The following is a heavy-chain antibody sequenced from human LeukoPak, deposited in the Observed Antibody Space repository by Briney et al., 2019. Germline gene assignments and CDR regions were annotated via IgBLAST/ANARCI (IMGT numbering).Heavy chain of an antibody. CDR2: IFPTGST. V-gene: IGHV4-30-2*01. CDR1: GASISTVGYS. CDR3: ARMAGRTVDH. Sequence: PSETLSLTCAVSGASISTVGYSWSWIRQPPGKGLEWIVYIFPTGSTSYNPSLKSRLTISLDRSNNQFSLRLNSVTAADTAVYYCARMAGRTVDHWGQGTLVTVPS. D-gene: IGHD1-1*01. J-gene: IGHJ4*02.